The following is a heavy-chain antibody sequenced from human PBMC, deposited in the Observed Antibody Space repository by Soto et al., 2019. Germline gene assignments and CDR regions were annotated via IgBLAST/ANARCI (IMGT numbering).Heavy chain of an antibody. CDR3: VRGASLNFDY. CDR2: VNWNGGST. V-gene: IGHV3-20*04. D-gene: IGHD1-26*01. Sequence: GSLRLSRAASGFTFDDYGMSLARQAPGKGLEWVSGVNWNGGSTGYADSVKGRFTISRDNAKNSLYLQMNSLRAEDTAFYYCVRGASLNFDYWGQGTLVTVSS. CDR1: GFTFDDYG. J-gene: IGHJ4*02.